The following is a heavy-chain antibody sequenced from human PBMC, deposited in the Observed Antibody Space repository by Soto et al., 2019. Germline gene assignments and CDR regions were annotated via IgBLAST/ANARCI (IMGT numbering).Heavy chain of an antibody. CDR1: GYTFTSYG. V-gene: IGHV1-18*01. D-gene: IGHD6-13*01. CDR3: AKGAISSSWFNWYFDL. J-gene: IGHJ2*01. Sequence: GASVKVSCKASGYTFTSYGISWVRQAPGQGLEWMGWISAYNGNTNYAQKLQGRVTMTTDTSTSTAYMELRSLRSDDTAVYYCAKGAISSSWFNWYFDLWGRDTLVTVSS. CDR2: ISAYNGNT.